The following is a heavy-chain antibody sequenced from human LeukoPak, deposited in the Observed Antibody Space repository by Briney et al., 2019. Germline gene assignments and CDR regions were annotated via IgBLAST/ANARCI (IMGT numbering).Heavy chain of an antibody. V-gene: IGHV3-20*04. D-gene: IGHD3-10*01. Sequence: GGSLRLSCAASGFTFSSYWMHWVRQAPGKGLEWVSGIKWNGGSTDYADSVKGRFTISRDNAKNSLYLQMNSLRAEDTALYYCARDSGVGFDPWGQGTLVTVSS. CDR1: GFTFSSYW. CDR2: IKWNGGST. J-gene: IGHJ5*02. CDR3: ARDSGVGFDP.